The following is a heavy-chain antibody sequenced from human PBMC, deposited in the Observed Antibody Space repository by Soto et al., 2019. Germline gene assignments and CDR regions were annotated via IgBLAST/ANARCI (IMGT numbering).Heavy chain of an antibody. Sequence: QVQLVQSGAEVKEPGASVKVSCKASGYTFQNYHMHWVLQAPGQGLEWMGIIHPSGDTKTYAQRFQGRLAMTRDTSTSTAYMELSSLTSEDTAVYFCARDLWGSWSVDYWGQGTLVTVSS. J-gene: IGHJ4*02. CDR3: ARDLWGSWSVDY. V-gene: IGHV1-46*02. CDR1: GYTFQNYH. CDR2: IHPSGDTK. D-gene: IGHD3-16*01.